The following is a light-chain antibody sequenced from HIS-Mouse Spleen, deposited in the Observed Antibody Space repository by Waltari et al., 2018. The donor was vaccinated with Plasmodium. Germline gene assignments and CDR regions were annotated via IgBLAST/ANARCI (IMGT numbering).Light chain of an antibody. CDR1: QSVSSN. V-gene: IGKV3-15*01. CDR2: GAS. Sequence: EIVMTQSPATLSVSPGESATLSCRASQSVSSNIAWYQQKPVQAPRLLIYGASTRATGIPARFSGSGSGTEFTLTISSLQSEDFAVYYCQQYNNWSFTFGPGTKVDIK. CDR3: QQYNNWSFT. J-gene: IGKJ3*01.